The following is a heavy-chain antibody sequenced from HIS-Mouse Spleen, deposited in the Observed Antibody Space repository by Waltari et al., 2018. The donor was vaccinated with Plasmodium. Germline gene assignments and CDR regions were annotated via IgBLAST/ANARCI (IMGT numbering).Heavy chain of an antibody. V-gene: IGHV3-7*01. J-gene: IGHJ2*01. CDR3: ASSWYWYFDL. CDR2: IKQDGSEK. Sequence: EVQLVESGGGLVQPGGSLRLSCAASGFTFSRYWMSWVRQAQGKGREWVANIKQDGSEKYYVDAGKGRFTISRDNAKNSLYLQMNSLRAEDTAVYYCASSWYWYFDLGGRGTLVTVSS. CDR1: GFTFSRYW. D-gene: IGHD6-13*01.